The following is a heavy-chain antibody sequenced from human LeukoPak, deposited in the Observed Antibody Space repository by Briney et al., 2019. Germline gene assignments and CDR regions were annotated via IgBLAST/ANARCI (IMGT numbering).Heavy chain of an antibody. D-gene: IGHD5-18*01. J-gene: IGHJ6*03. CDR2: IIPIFGTA. V-gene: IGHV1-69*05. CDR1: GGTFSSYA. CDR3: ARSRRGYSYGLGLYYMDA. Sequence: SVKVSCKASGGTFSSYAISWVRQAPGQGLEWMGGIIPIFGTANYAQKFQGRVTITTDESTSTAYMELSSLRSKDTAVYYCARSRRGYSYGLGLYYMDAWGKGTTVTVSS.